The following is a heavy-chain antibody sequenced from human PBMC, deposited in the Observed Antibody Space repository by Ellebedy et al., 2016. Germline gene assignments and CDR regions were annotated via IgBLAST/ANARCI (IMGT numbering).Heavy chain of an antibody. CDR3: AKWNGGWYAFEV. V-gene: IGHV4-59*02. Sequence: SETLSLTCNVSGGSVSSDYWNWIRRPPGKGLEWIGYVFHTGTTNYHPSLKSRVTMSVDTSKSQFSLRLTSVTAAEPAVYYCAKWNGGWYAFEVWGQGKMVTVSS. CDR1: GGSVSSDY. D-gene: IGHD6-19*01. J-gene: IGHJ3*01. CDR2: VFHTGTT.